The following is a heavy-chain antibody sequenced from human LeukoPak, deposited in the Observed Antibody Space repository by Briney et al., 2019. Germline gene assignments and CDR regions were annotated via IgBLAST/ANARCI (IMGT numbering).Heavy chain of an antibody. CDR2: INHSGST. D-gene: IGHD6-6*01. CDR1: GGSFSGYY. CDR3: ARARRGIAARPIDY. V-gene: IGHV4-34*01. J-gene: IGHJ4*02. Sequence: PSETLSLTCAVYGGSFSGYYWSWIRQPPGKGLEWIGEINHSGSTNYSPSLKSRVTISVDTSKNQFSLKLSSVTAADTAVYYCARARRGIAARPIDYWGQGTLVTVSS.